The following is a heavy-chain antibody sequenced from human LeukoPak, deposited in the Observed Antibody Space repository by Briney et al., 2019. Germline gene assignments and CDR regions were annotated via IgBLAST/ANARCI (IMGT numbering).Heavy chain of an antibody. Sequence: SETLSLTCTVSGGSISSYYWSWLRQPPGKGLEWIGYIYYSGSTNYNPSLKSRVTISVDTSKNQFSLKLSSVTAADTAVYYCARGYGDEDYYYYYGMDVWGQGTRSPSP. J-gene: IGHJ6*02. V-gene: IGHV4-59*01. CDR1: GGSISSYY. CDR3: ARGYGDEDYYYYYGMDV. D-gene: IGHD4-17*01. CDR2: IYYSGST.